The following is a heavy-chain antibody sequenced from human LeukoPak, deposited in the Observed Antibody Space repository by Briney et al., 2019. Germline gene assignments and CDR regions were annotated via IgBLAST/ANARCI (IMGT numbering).Heavy chain of an antibody. V-gene: IGHV3-23*01. J-gene: IGHJ4*02. D-gene: IGHD5-18*01. CDR2: ISGSGGST. CDR3: AKWSDTAMAIIDY. CDR1: GFTLSSYA. Sequence: GGSLRLSCAATGFTLSSYAMSWVRQAPGKGLEWVSAISGSGGSTYYADSVKGRFTISRDNSKNTLYLQMNSLRAEDTAVYYCAKWSDTAMAIIDYWGQGTLVTVSS.